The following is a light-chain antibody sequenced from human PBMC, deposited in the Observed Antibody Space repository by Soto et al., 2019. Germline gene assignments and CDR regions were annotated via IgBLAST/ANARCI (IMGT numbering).Light chain of an antibody. V-gene: IGKV1-5*03. CDR3: QQYNNFWT. CDR2: EAS. CDR1: QSVNIW. Sequence: DIQMTQFPSALSASVGDRVTITCRASQSVNIWLAWYQQKPGKAPKLLISEASTVETGVPARFSGSGSGTQSTLTISSLQPDDLATYYCQQYNNFWTFGQGTKVQIK. J-gene: IGKJ1*01.